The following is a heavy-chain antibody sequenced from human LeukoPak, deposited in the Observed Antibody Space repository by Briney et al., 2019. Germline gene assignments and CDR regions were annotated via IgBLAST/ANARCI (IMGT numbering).Heavy chain of an antibody. J-gene: IGHJ4*02. CDR1: GDSVSSNSAT. D-gene: IGHD6-13*01. Sequence: SQTLSLTCAISGDSVSSNSATWNWIRQSPSRGLEWLGRTYFRSKWYNDYAVSVKSRITINPETFQSRFSLQLNSVTPEDTAVYYCARARFLVAAAGLFPLGYFDYWGQGSLVTVSS. V-gene: IGHV6-1*01. CDR2: TYFRSKWYN. CDR3: ARARFLVAAAGLFPLGYFDY.